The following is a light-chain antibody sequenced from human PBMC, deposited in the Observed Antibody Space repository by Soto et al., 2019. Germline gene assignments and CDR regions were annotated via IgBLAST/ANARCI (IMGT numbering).Light chain of an antibody. CDR2: EAS. CDR1: QSISRC. Sequence: DIQMTQSPSTLPAFVGDRVDIRSRASQSISRCLAWYQQKPGKAPQLLIYEASSLESGVPSRFSGSGSGTEFTLTISSLQPDDFATYYCQHYNSYSEAFGQGTKVDIK. V-gene: IGKV1-5*01. J-gene: IGKJ1*01. CDR3: QHYNSYSEA.